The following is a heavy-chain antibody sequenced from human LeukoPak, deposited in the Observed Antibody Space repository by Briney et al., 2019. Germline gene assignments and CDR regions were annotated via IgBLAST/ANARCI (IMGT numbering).Heavy chain of an antibody. CDR2: ISSGGSTI. CDR1: GFPFSSYW. J-gene: IGHJ6*02. CDR3: ARRFVVQGLLLRGANGMDV. D-gene: IGHD2/OR15-2a*01. Sequence: GGSLRLSCAASGFPFSSYWMSWVRQAPGKGLEWVSYISSGGSTIYYADSVKGRFTISRDNAKNSLYLQMNSLRAEDTAVYYCARRFVVQGLLLRGANGMDVWGQGTTVTVSS. V-gene: IGHV3-48*04.